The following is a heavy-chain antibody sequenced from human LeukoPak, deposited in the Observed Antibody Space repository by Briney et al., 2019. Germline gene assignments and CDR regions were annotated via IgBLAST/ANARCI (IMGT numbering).Heavy chain of an antibody. D-gene: IGHD6-19*01. Sequence: PGGSLRLSCAASGFTFSDYYMSWIRQAPGKGLEWVSYISSSGSTIYYADSVKGRFTISRDNAKNSLYLQMNSLRAEDTAVYYCARDKKAVAGPNHLRYYYYMDVWGKGTTVTVSS. V-gene: IGHV3-11*04. CDR2: ISSSGSTI. CDR1: GFTFSDYY. CDR3: ARDKKAVAGPNHLRYYYYMDV. J-gene: IGHJ6*03.